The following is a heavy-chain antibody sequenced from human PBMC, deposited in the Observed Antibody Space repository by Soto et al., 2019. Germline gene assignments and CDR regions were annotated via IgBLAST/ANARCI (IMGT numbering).Heavy chain of an antibody. CDR1: GGSISSGGSS. D-gene: IGHD6-19*01. CDR3: ARAGDSSGPVALGY. CDR2: IYHSGST. J-gene: IGHJ4*02. Sequence: SETLSLTCAVSGGSISSGGSSWSWIRQPPGKDLEWIGYIYHSGSTHYNPSLKSRVTISVDRSKNQFSPKLSSVTAADTAVYYCARAGDSSGPVALGYWGQGTLVTVSS. V-gene: IGHV4-30-2*01.